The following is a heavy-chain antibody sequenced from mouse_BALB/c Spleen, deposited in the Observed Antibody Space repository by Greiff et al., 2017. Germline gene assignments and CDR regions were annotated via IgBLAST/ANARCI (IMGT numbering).Heavy chain of an antibody. CDR2: IRLKSNNYAT. V-gene: IGHV6-6*02. Sequence: EVKLQESGGGLVQPGGSMKLSCVASGFTFSNYWMNWVRQSPEKGLEWVAEIRLKSNNYATHYAESVKGRFTISRDDSKSSVYLQMNNLRAEDTGIYYCTRRGYGSSYDFDYWGQGTTLTVSS. CDR3: TRRGYGSSYDFDY. CDR1: GFTFSNYW. D-gene: IGHD1-1*01. J-gene: IGHJ2*01.